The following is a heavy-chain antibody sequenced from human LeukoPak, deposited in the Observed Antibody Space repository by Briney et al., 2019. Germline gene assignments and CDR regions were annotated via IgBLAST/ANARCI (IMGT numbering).Heavy chain of an antibody. D-gene: IGHD6-19*01. CDR1: GFTFSSYA. CDR2: ISGSGGST. Sequence: GGSLRLSCAASGFTFSSYAMSWVRQAPGKGLEWVSAISGSGGSTYYADSVKGRFTISRDNSKNTLYLQMNSLRAEDTAVYYCAKDPGGSGWYSGDFQHWGQGTLATVSS. V-gene: IGHV3-23*01. J-gene: IGHJ1*01. CDR3: AKDPGGSGWYSGDFQH.